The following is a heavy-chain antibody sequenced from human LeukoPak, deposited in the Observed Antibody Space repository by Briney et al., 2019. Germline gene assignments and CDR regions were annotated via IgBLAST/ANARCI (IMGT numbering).Heavy chain of an antibody. D-gene: IGHD6-13*01. V-gene: IGHV3-21*01. CDR1: GFTFSSYS. Sequence: GGSLRLSCAASGFTFSSYSMNWVRQAPGKGLEWVSSISSSSSYIYYADSVKGRFTISRDNAKNSLYLQMNSLRAEDTAVYYCARGPVSLGSSWPFDYWGQGTLVTVSS. CDR3: ARGPVSLGSSWPFDY. CDR2: ISSSSSYI. J-gene: IGHJ4*02.